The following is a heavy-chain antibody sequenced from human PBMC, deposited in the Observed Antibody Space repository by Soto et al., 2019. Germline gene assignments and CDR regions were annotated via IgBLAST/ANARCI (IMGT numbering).Heavy chain of an antibody. J-gene: IGHJ6*02. CDR1: GGTFSSYT. Sequence: QVQLVQSGAEVKKPGSSVKVSCKASGGTFSSYTISWVRQAPGQGLEWMGRIIPILGIANYAQKFQGRVTITADKSSSTAYMDLSSLRSEDTAVYYCARGTTVVTYYYGMDVWGQGTTVAVSS. V-gene: IGHV1-69*02. CDR2: IIPILGIA. D-gene: IGHD4-17*01. CDR3: ARGTTVVTYYYGMDV.